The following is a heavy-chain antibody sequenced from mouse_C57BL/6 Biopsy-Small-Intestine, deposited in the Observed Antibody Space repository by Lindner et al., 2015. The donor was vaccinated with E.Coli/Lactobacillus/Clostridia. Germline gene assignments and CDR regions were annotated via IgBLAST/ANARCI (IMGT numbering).Heavy chain of an antibody. Sequence: VQLQESGAELVRPGTSLKVSCKASGYAFTNYLIEWVKQRPGQGLEWIGLINPGSGGANYNEKFKGKATLTADKSSSTAYMQLSSLTSEDSAVYFCARGTEYFDYWGQGTTLTVSS. D-gene: IGHD4-1*01. V-gene: IGHV1-54*01. J-gene: IGHJ2*01. CDR2: INPGSGGA. CDR1: GYAFTNYL. CDR3: ARGTEYFDY.